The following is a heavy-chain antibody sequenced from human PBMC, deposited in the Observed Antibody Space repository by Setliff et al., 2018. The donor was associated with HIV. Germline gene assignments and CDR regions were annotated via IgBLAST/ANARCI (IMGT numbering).Heavy chain of an antibody. CDR2: VIPSTGDT. CDR1: GYTFTSYY. D-gene: IGHD6-19*01. J-gene: IGHJ4*02. Sequence: ASVKVSCKASGYTFTSYYIHWVRQAPGQGLEWMGIVIPSTGDTNYAQNFQGRVTISVDTSKSQFTLNLISVAATDTAVYYCARHQTPSIVVAAKYYFDNWGQGSLVTVSS. V-gene: IGHV1-46*01. CDR3: ARHQTPSIVVAAKYYFDN.